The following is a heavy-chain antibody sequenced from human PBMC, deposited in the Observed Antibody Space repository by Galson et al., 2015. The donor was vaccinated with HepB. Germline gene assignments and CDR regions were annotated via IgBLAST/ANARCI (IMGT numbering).Heavy chain of an antibody. CDR2: ISGSGGST. Sequence: SLRLSCAASGFTFSSYAMSWVRQAPGKGLEWVSVISGSGGSTYYADSVKGRFIISRDNSKNTLYLQTNSLRAEGTAVYYCAKTRLLQTLDYWGQGTLVTVSS. J-gene: IGHJ4*02. CDR1: GFTFSSYA. CDR3: AKTRLLQTLDY. D-gene: IGHD1-26*01. V-gene: IGHV3-23*01.